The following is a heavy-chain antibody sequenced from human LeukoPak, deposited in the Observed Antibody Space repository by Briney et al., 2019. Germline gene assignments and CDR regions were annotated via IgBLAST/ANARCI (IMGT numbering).Heavy chain of an antibody. CDR3: AREESGSSGWCDY. J-gene: IGHJ4*02. Sequence: GGSLRLSCAASGFAFSSQAMGWVRQAPGKGLEWVSVISDSGDSTYYADSVKGRFTISRDNAKNSLYLQMNSLRAEDTAVYYCAREESGSSGWCDYWGQGTLVTVSS. V-gene: IGHV3-23*01. D-gene: IGHD6-19*01. CDR2: ISDSGDST. CDR1: GFAFSSQA.